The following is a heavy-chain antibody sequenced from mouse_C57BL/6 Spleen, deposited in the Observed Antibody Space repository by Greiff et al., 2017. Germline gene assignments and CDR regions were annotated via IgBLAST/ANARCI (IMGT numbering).Heavy chain of an antibody. CDR1: GYAFSSYW. CDR2: IYPGDGDT. V-gene: IGHV1-80*01. J-gene: IGHJ2*01. Sequence: VKLMESGAELVKPGASVKISCKASGYAFSSYWMYWVTQRPGKGLEWIGQIYPGDGDTNYKGKFKGKATLTADKSSSTASMQLSSLASEDSAVYFCGYDDGDYWGQGTTLTVSS. CDR3: GYDDGDY. D-gene: IGHD2-12*01.